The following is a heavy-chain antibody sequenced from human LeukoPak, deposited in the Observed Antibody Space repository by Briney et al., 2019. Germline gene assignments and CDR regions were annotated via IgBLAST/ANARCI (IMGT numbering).Heavy chain of an antibody. D-gene: IGHD2/OR15-2a*01. CDR2: INSDGSWT. Sequence: GGSLRLSCAASGNYWMHRVRQAPGKGLVWVSHINSDGSWTSYADSVKGRFTISKDNAKNTVYLQKNNLRAEDTAVYYCVSFYETYWGRGTLVTVSS. V-gene: IGHV3-74*01. J-gene: IGHJ4*02. CDR3: VSFYETY. CDR1: GNYW.